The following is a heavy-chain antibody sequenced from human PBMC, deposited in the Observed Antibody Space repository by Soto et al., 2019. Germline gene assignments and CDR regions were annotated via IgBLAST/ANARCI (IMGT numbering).Heavy chain of an antibody. CDR2: IFHSGST. Sequence: SETLSLTCAVSGGSISSSNWWSWVRQPPGKGLEWIGEIFHSGSTNYNPSLKSRVTISVDKSKSQFSLKLSSVTAADTAVYYCAREGSYEGMDVWGQGTTVPISS. J-gene: IGHJ6*02. V-gene: IGHV4-4*02. CDR3: AREGSYEGMDV. CDR1: GGSISSSNW.